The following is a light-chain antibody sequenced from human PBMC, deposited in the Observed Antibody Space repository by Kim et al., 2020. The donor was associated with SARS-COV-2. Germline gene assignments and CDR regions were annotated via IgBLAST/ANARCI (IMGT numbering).Light chain of an antibody. CDR1: SLRSYY. V-gene: IGLV3-19*01. CDR3: NSRDSSGDYMI. Sequence: ALGQTVSVTCQGDSLRSYYASWYQQKPGQAPVLVINAKNNRPSGIPDRFSGSRSGNTASLTITGAQAEDEADYYCNSRDSSGDYMIFGGGTQLTVL. CDR2: AKN. J-gene: IGLJ2*01.